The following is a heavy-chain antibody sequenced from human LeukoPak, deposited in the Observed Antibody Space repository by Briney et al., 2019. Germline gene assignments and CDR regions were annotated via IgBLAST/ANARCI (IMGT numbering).Heavy chain of an antibody. J-gene: IGHJ4*02. CDR1: GGTFSSYA. CDR3: ARTYTYYYDSSGYYYVYPQFDY. CDR2: IIPIFGTA. V-gene: IGHV1-69*13. D-gene: IGHD3-22*01. Sequence: ASVKLSCKASGGTFSSYAISWVRQAPGQGLEWMGGIIPIFGTANYAQKFQGRVTITADESTSTAYMELSSLRSEDTAVYYCARTYTYYYDSSGYYYVYPQFDYWGQGTLVTVSS.